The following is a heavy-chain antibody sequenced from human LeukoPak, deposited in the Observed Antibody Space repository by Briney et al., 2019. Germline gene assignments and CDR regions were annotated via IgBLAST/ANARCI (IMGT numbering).Heavy chain of an antibody. CDR3: ARDPTIFGVVIVPDY. CDR1: GFTFSNYW. Sequence: PGGSLRLSCAASGFTFSNYWMSWVRQAPGKGLEWVANIKQDGSEKYYVNSVKGRFTISRDNAKNSLYLQMNSLRAKDTAVYYCARDPTIFGVVIVPDYWGQGTLVTVSS. D-gene: IGHD3-3*01. CDR2: IKQDGSEK. J-gene: IGHJ4*02. V-gene: IGHV3-7*01.